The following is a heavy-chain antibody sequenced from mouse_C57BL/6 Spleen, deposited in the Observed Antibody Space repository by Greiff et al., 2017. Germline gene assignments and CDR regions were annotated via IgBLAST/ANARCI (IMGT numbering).Heavy chain of an antibody. D-gene: IGHD3-2*02. J-gene: IGHJ4*01. Sequence: VMLVESGAELVKPGASVKISCKASGYAFSSYWMNWVKQRPGKGLEWIGQIYPGDGDTNYNGKFKGKATLTADKSSSTAYMQLSSLTSEDSAVYFCARFGDSSGYYYAMDYWGQGTSVTVSS. V-gene: IGHV1-80*01. CDR2: IYPGDGDT. CDR1: GYAFSSYW. CDR3: ARFGDSSGYYYAMDY.